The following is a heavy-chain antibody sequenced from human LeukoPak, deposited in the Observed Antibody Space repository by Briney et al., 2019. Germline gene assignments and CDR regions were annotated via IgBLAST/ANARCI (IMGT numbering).Heavy chain of an antibody. CDR1: GFSFDAYT. D-gene: IGHD2-21*01. CDR2: ISSNGGST. CDR3: ARVPRGIVGGAYVGY. V-gene: IGHV3-64*01. J-gene: IGHJ4*01. Sequence: GGSLRLSCAASGFSFDAYTMHWVRQAPGKGLEYVSAISSNGGSTYYANSVRGRFTISRDNSKNTLFVQMGSLRAEDMAVYYCARVPRGIVGGAYVGYCGHGPLVAVAS.